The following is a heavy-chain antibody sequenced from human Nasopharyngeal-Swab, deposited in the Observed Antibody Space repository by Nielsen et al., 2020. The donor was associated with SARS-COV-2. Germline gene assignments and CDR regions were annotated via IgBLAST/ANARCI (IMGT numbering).Heavy chain of an antibody. V-gene: IGHV7-4-1*02. Sequence: ASVKVSCKASGYTFTSYAMNWVRQAPGQGLEWMGWINTNTGNPTYAQGFTGRFVFSLDTSVSTAYLQISSLKAEDTAVYYCARGRAIAVAGTWGYNWFDPWGKGTLVTVSS. J-gene: IGHJ5*02. D-gene: IGHD6-19*01. CDR1: GYTFTSYA. CDR3: ARGRAIAVAGTWGYNWFDP. CDR2: INTNTGNP.